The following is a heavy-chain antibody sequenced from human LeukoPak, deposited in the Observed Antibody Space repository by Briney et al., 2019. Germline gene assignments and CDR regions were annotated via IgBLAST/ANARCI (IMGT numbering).Heavy chain of an antibody. J-gene: IGHJ6*03. Sequence: GGSLRLSCAASGFTFSSYSMNWVRQAPGKGLEWVSSISRSSSYVYYADSMKGRFTISRDNAKNSLYLQMNSLRAEDTAVYYCATSRYTVTDEPYYYYYYMDVWGKGTTVTVSS. CDR1: GFTFSSYS. V-gene: IGHV3-21*01. CDR3: ATSRYTVTDEPYYYYYYMDV. D-gene: IGHD4-17*01. CDR2: ISRSSSYV.